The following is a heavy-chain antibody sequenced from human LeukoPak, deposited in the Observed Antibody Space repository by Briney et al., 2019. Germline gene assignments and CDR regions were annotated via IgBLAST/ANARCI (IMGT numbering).Heavy chain of an antibody. V-gene: IGHV3-11*01. CDR3: VRVVREPPN. Sequence: GGSLRLSCAASGFTFSDYYMAWIRQAPGKGLEYISRISGSGTAVSYVDSVKGRFTISRDNAKNSLYLQMNSLRVDDTAVYYCVRVVREPPNWGQGALVTVSS. D-gene: IGHD1-14*01. CDR1: GFTFSDYY. CDR2: ISGSGTAV. J-gene: IGHJ4*02.